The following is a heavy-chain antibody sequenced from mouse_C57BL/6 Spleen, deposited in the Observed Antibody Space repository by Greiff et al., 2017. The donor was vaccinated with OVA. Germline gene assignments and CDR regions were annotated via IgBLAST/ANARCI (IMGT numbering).Heavy chain of an antibody. D-gene: IGHD2-1*01. Sequence: QVQLQQSGAELVRPGTSVKVSCKASGYAFTNYLIDWVKQRPGQGLEWIGVINPGSGGTNYNEKFKGKATLTADKSSSTAYMQLSSLTSEDSAVYYCARDYGNPFAYWGQGTLVTVSA. V-gene: IGHV1-54*01. CDR2: INPGSGGT. CDR3: ARDYGNPFAY. CDR1: GYAFTNYL. J-gene: IGHJ3*01.